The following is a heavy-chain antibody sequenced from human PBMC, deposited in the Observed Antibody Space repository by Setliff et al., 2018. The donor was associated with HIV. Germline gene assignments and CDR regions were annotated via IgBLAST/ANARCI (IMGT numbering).Heavy chain of an antibody. V-gene: IGHV3-74*01. D-gene: IGHD3-3*01. J-gene: IGHJ4*02. Sequence: GGSLRLSCAASGFTFDNYGMTWVRQAPGKGLEWVSGIDSDGSDTNYADSVRGRFTISRDNAKNTVYLQLTSLRAEDTAVYYCARGPQYNFWGGYLGLWGQGTLVTVSS. CDR1: GFTFDNYG. CDR2: IDSDGSDT. CDR3: ARGPQYNFWGGYLGL.